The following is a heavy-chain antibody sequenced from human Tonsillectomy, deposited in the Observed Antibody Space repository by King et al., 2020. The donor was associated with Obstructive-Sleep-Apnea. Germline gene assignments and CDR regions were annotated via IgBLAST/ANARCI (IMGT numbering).Heavy chain of an antibody. J-gene: IGHJ4*02. CDR3: ARETSEVPGDY. V-gene: IGHV3-11*01. D-gene: IGHD4/OR15-4a*01. CDR2: ISSTVRTI. Sequence: VQLVESGGGLVKPGGSLRLSCAASGFTFSDYYMSWIRQAPGKGLEWVSYISSTVRTIYYADSVKGRFTISRDNAKNSRYLQMNSLRADDTAVYYCARETSEVPGDYWGQGTLVTVSS. CDR1: GFTFSDYY.